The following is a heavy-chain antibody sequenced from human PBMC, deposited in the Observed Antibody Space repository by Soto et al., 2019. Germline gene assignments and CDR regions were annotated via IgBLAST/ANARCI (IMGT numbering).Heavy chain of an antibody. CDR1: GYTFTSYG. CDR2: ISAYNGNT. D-gene: IGHD3-3*01. Sequence: ASVKVSCKASGYTFTSYGISWVRQAPGQGLEWMGWISAYNGNTNYAQKLQGRVTMTTDTSTSTAYMELRSLRSDDTAVYYCARVRITIFGVGVFDYWGQGTLVTVSS. V-gene: IGHV1-18*04. J-gene: IGHJ4*02. CDR3: ARVRITIFGVGVFDY.